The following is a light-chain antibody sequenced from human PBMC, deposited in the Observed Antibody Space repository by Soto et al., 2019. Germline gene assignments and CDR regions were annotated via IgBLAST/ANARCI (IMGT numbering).Light chain of an antibody. J-gene: IGKJ1*01. CDR1: QSISSN. CDR3: QQGYRSPPT. V-gene: IGKV1-39*01. CDR2: AAS. Sequence: IQMTQSPSSLSASVGDRVTITCRASQSISSNLNWYHQKPGKVPKLLIYAASNLQSGVPSRFSGSGSGTDFTLTISSLQPEDFGTYYCQQGYRSPPTFGQGTKVEIK.